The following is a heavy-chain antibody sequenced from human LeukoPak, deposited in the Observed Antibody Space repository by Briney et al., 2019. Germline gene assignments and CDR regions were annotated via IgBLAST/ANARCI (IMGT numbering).Heavy chain of an antibody. CDR2: IKDSGTT. V-gene: IGHV1-46*01. CDR1: GYSFTTYH. J-gene: IGHJ4*02. Sequence: ASVKVSCTASGYSFTTYHIHWVRQAPGQGLDWMGIIKDSGTTIYPQKFQGRDTMTRDTSTSTVYMEVSSLTSEDTAVYYCARESPHTFYFDYWGQGTLVTVSS. CDR3: ARESPHTFYFDY. D-gene: IGHD3-16*01.